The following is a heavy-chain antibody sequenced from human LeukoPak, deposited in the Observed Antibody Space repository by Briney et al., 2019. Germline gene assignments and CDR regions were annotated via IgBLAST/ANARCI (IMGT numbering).Heavy chain of an antibody. CDR1: GFTFSSYS. Sequence: GGSLRLSCAASGFTFSSYSMNWVRQAPGKGLEWVSSISSSSSYIYYADSVKGRFTISRDNAKNSLYLQMNSLRAEDTAVYYCAQRVQWEPPAYWGQGTLVTVSS. CDR2: ISSSSSYI. J-gene: IGHJ4*02. CDR3: AQRVQWEPPAY. D-gene: IGHD1-26*01. V-gene: IGHV3-21*01.